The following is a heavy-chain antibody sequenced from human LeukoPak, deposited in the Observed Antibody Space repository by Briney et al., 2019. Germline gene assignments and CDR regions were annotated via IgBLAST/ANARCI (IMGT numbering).Heavy chain of an antibody. CDR2: IRYDGSNK. D-gene: IGHD3-22*01. CDR3: AKGHSSGYLDGY. V-gene: IGHV3-30*02. J-gene: IGHJ4*02. Sequence: GGSLRPSCAASGFTFSSYGMHWVRQAPGKGLEWVAFIRYDGSNKYYADSVKGRFTISRGNSKNTLYLQMNSLRAEDTAVYYCAKGHSSGYLDGYWGQGTLVTVSS. CDR1: GFTFSSYG.